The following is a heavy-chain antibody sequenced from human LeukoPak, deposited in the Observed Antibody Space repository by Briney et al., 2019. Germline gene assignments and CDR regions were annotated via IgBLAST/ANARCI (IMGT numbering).Heavy chain of an antibody. CDR1: GFTFSSYS. D-gene: IGHD3-9*01. CDR2: ISYDGSNK. V-gene: IGHV3-30*18. J-gene: IGHJ6*02. Sequence: PGGSLRLSCTASGFTFSSYSMNWVRQAPGKGLEWVAVISYDGSNKYYADSVKGRFTISRDNSKNTLYLQMNSLRAEDTAVYYCAKVLTYYDILTGYSLDVWGQGTTVTVSS. CDR3: AKVLTYYDILTGYSLDV.